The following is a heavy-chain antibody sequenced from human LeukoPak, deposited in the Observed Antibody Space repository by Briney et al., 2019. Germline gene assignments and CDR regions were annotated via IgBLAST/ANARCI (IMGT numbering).Heavy chain of an antibody. CDR2: ISWNSGSI. CDR3: AKDMGVYGGNSGGHDAFDI. D-gene: IGHD4-23*01. Sequence: GRSLRLSCAASGFTFDDYAMHWVRQAPGKGLEWVSGISWNSGSIGYADSVKGRFTISRDNAKNSLYLQMNSLRAEDTALYYCAKDMGVYGGNSGGHDAFDIWGQGTMVTVSS. J-gene: IGHJ3*02. V-gene: IGHV3-9*01. CDR1: GFTFDDYA.